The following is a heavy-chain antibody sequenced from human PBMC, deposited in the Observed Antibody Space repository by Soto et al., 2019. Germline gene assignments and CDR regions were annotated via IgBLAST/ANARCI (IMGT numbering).Heavy chain of an antibody. CDR1: GFTFSSYG. J-gene: IGHJ4*02. CDR3: ARERYDSSGYYGAAFDY. V-gene: IGHV3-33*08. Sequence: GGSLRLSCAASGFTFSSYGMHWVRQAPGKGLEWVAVIWYDGSNKYYADSVKGRFAISRDNSKNTLYLQMNSLRAEDTAVYYCARERYDSSGYYGAAFDYWGQGTLVTVSS. CDR2: IWYDGSNK. D-gene: IGHD3-22*01.